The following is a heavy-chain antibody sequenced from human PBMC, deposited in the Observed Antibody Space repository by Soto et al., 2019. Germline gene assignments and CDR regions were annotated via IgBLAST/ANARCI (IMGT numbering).Heavy chain of an antibody. CDR2: VGNRGDVT. CDR3: AKEFREVAGPWYFDL. CDR1: GFVFAYYG. D-gene: IGHD6-19*01. Sequence: VQLVESGGGVVQPGGSPRLSCAASGFVFAYYGMHWVRQAPGKAMEWVAAVGNRGDVTKYADSVKGRFTVSRDNSKNTVDLPMSSLRDEDTAVYYCAKEFREVAGPWYFDLWGRGTLVTVSS. V-gene: IGHV3-30*18. J-gene: IGHJ2*01.